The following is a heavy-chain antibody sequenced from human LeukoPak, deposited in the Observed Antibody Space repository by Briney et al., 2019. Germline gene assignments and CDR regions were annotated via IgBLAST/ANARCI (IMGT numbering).Heavy chain of an antibody. D-gene: IGHD2-15*01. CDR2: IYYSGST. Sequence: SETLSLTCTVSGGSISSSSYYWGWIRQPPGTGLEWIGSIYYSGSTYYNPSLKSRVTISVDTSKNQFSLKLSSVTAADTAVYYCASDCSGGSCQIDYWGQGTLVTVSS. J-gene: IGHJ4*02. CDR1: GGSISSSSYY. CDR3: ASDCSGGSCQIDY. V-gene: IGHV4-39*07.